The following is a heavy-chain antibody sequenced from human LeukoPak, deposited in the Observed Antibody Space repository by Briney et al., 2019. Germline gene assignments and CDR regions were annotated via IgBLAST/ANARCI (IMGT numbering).Heavy chain of an antibody. CDR3: ARSGVATCHY. J-gene: IGHJ4*02. V-gene: IGHV3-23*01. Sequence: GGYLRLSCQASGFTFSNYAMSWVRQAPGKGLEWVSSINPDDGGSFFANSVKGRFTISRDDSRSVVYLQMNSLRAEDTAVYYCARSGVATCHYWGQGILVTVSS. D-gene: IGHD2-15*01. CDR1: GFTFSNYA. CDR2: INPDDGGS.